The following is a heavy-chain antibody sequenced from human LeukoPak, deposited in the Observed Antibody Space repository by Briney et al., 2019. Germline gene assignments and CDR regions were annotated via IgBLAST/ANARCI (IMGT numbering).Heavy chain of an antibody. CDR3: ARDDAGSYCDFWSGYTDAFDI. D-gene: IGHD3-3*01. CDR1: GFTFSSYS. Sequence: PGGSLRLSCAASGFTFSSYSMNWVRQAPGKGLEWVSYISSSSSTIYYADSVKGRFTISRDNAKNSLYQQMNSQRAEETAVYYGARDDAGSYCDFWSGYTDAFDIWGQGTMVTVSS. CDR2: ISSSSSTI. V-gene: IGHV3-48*01. J-gene: IGHJ3*02.